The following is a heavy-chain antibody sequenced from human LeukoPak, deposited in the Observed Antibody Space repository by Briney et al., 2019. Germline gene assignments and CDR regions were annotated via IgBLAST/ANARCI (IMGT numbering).Heavy chain of an antibody. CDR3: ARPPGGYSSSWAFDY. CDR2: IRYDGSNK. Sequence: GSLRLSCAASGFTFSSYGMHWVRQAPGKGLEWVAFIRYDGSNKYYADSVKGRFTISRDNSKNTLYLQMNSLRAEDTAVYYCARPPGGYSSSWAFDYWGQGTLVTVSS. D-gene: IGHD6-13*01. V-gene: IGHV3-30*02. CDR1: GFTFSSYG. J-gene: IGHJ4*02.